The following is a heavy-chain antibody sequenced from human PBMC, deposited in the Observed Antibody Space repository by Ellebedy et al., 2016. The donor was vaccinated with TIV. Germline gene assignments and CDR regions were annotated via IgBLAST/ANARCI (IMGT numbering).Heavy chain of an antibody. Sequence: GESLKIPCAAPGFPFSDHYMDWVRQAPGKGLEWVGRIRNKPRSYTIEYAASVKGRFTNSRDDSKNSLYLQMNSLKTEDTAVDYCTKNLRWEDEKDYWGQGTLVTVSS. J-gene: IGHJ4*02. V-gene: IGHV3-72*01. D-gene: IGHD1-26*01. CDR2: IRNKPRSYTI. CDR1: GFPFSDHY. CDR3: TKNLRWEDEKDY.